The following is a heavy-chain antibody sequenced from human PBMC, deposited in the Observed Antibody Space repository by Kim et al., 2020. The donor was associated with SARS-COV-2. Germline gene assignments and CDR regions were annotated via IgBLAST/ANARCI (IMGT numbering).Heavy chain of an antibody. CDR3: ARAPYSSGPGLIDY. D-gene: IGHD6-19*01. V-gene: IGHV1-3*01. Sequence: QKFQGRVPITRDTSASTAYMELSSLRSEDTAVYYCARAPYSSGPGLIDYWGQGTLVTVSS. J-gene: IGHJ4*02.